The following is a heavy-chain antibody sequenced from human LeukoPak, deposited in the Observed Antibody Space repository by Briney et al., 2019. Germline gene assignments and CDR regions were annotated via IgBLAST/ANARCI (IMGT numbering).Heavy chain of an antibody. CDR1: GFTFSSYA. J-gene: IGHJ5*02. CDR3: ARGPYDSSGYRSSWFDP. Sequence: GGSLRLSCAASGFTFSSYAMHWVRQAPGKGLEWVAVISYDGSNKYYADSMKGRFTISRDNSKNTLYLQMNSLRAEDTAVYYCARGPYDSSGYRSSWFDPWGQGTLVTVSS. D-gene: IGHD3-22*01. V-gene: IGHV3-30*04. CDR2: ISYDGSNK.